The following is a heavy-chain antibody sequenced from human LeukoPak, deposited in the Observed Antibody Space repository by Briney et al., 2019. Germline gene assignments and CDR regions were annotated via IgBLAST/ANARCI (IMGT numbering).Heavy chain of an antibody. D-gene: IGHD2-15*01. CDR1: GFTFSSYE. V-gene: IGHV3-48*03. Sequence: GGSLRLSCAASGFTFSSYEMNWVRQAPGKGLDWVSYISSSGSAIYYADSVRGRFTISRDNAKNSLYLQMNSLRAEDAAVYYCARARRDCSGGSCYPDYNWFDPWGQGTLVTVSS. J-gene: IGHJ5*02. CDR2: ISSSGSAI. CDR3: ARARRDCSGGSCYPDYNWFDP.